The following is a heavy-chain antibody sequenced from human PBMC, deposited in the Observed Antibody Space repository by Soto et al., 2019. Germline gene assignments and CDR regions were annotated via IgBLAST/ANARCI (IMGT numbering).Heavy chain of an antibody. CDR1: GYTCYNYG. J-gene: IGHJ6*02. CDR2: ISPYNDYT. V-gene: IGHV1-18*01. Sequence: QAQLEQSGAEVKKPGASVKVACKASGYTCYNYGITWVRQAPGHGLEWMGWISPYNDYTNYAQKFEGRVSMTTDPSTSTAFMELRSLTSDDTAVYFCARLPTSGYPTHCYYAMDVWGQGTTVTVSS. CDR3: ARLPTSGYPTHCYYAMDV. D-gene: IGHD5-12*01.